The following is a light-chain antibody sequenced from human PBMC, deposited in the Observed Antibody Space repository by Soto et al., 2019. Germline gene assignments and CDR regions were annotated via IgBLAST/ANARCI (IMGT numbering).Light chain of an antibody. CDR2: RDS. J-gene: IGLJ2*01. CDR3: QVWDSSTVV. V-gene: IGLV3-9*01. Sequence: SYELTQPLSVSVALGQTARITCGGNNIGSKNVHWYQQKPGQAPVLVIYRDSNLPSGITERFSGSNSGNTATLTISRAQAGDEAEYYCQVWDSSTVVFGGGTKLTVL. CDR1: NIGSKN.